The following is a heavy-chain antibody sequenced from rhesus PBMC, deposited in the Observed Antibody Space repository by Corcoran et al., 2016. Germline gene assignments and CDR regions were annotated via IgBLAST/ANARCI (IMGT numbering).Heavy chain of an antibody. D-gene: IGHD1-1-1*01. CDR1: GGSISSSY. CDR3: AIDIAGFDY. J-gene: IGHJ4*01. CDR2: IYGSVSST. V-gene: IGHV4-169*01. Sequence: QLQLQESGPGLVKPSETLSVTCAVSGGSISSSYWSWIRQAPGKGLEWIGYIYGSVSSTNSNPALKSRVTLSVDTSKNQLSLKLSSVTAADTAVYYCAIDIAGFDYWGQGVLVTVSS.